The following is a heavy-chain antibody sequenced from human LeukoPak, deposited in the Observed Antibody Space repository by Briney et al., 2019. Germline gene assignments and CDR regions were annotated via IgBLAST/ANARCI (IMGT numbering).Heavy chain of an antibody. D-gene: IGHD2-2*01. CDR3: ARGRRGVVVPAASNYYYYMDV. V-gene: IGHV1-8*01. Sequence: ASVKVSCKASGYTFTSYDINWVRQATGQGLEWMGWMNPNSGNTGYAQKFQGRATMTRNTSISTAYMELSSLRSEDTAVYYCARGRRGVVVPAASNYYYYMDVWGKGTTVTVSS. CDR2: MNPNSGNT. CDR1: GYTFTSYD. J-gene: IGHJ6*03.